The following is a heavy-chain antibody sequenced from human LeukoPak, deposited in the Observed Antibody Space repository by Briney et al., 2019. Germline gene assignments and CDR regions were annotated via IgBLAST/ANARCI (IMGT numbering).Heavy chain of an antibody. CDR3: ARSDIAVAGKLSY. J-gene: IGHJ4*02. D-gene: IGHD6-19*01. CDR2: IIPIFGTA. V-gene: IGHV1-69*01. Sequence: SVKVSCKASGGTFSSYAIGWVRQAPGQGLEWMGGIIPIFGTANYAQKFQGRVTITADESTSTAYMELSSLRSEDTAVYYCARSDIAVAGKLSYWGQGTLVTVSS. CDR1: GGTFSSYA.